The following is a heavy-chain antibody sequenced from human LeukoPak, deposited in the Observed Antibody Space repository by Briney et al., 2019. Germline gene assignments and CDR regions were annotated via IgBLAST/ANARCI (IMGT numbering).Heavy chain of an antibody. J-gene: IGHJ4*02. V-gene: IGHV3-23*01. CDR1: GFTFSTYA. CDR2: ITGSGDRT. D-gene: IGHD6-13*01. CDR3: AKGPRSSSWYHFDN. Sequence: GGSLRLSCAASGFTFSTYAMSWVRVRQAPGKGLEWVSTITGSGDRTYYTDSVKGRFTISRDNSKNTLYLQMNSLRAEDTAVFYCAKGPRSSSWYHFDNWGQGTRVTVSS.